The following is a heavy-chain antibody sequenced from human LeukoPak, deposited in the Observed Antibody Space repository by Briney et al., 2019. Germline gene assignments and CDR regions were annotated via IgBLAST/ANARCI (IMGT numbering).Heavy chain of an antibody. CDR1: GYTFTGYY. CDR2: INPNSGGT. J-gene: IGHJ4*02. Sequence: GASVKVSCKAAGYTFTGYYMHGVRQAPGQGLEWMGWINPNSGGTNYAQKFQGRVTMTRDTSISTAYMELSRLRSDDTAVYYCARGGDIVGATRYYFDYWGQGTLVTVSS. V-gene: IGHV1-2*02. D-gene: IGHD1-26*01. CDR3: ARGGDIVGATRYYFDY.